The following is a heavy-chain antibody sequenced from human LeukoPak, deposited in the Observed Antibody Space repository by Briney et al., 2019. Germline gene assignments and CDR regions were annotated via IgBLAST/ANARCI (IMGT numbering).Heavy chain of an antibody. Sequence: SETLSLTCTVSGGSISSYYWSWIRQPPGKGLEWIGYIYYSGSTNYNPSLKSRVTISVDTSKNQFSLKLSSVTAADTAVYYCARDEPAHRWFGSGGSCLHQEVCGIFDYWGQGTLVTVSS. CDR3: ARDEPAHRWFGSGGSCLHQEVCGIFDY. V-gene: IGHV4-59*01. J-gene: IGHJ4*02. CDR2: IYYSGST. D-gene: IGHD2-15*01. CDR1: GGSISSYY.